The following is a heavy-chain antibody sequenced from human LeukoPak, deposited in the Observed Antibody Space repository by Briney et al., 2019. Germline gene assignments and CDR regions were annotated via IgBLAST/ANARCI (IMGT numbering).Heavy chain of an antibody. CDR1: EFTFSTYA. J-gene: IGHJ6*02. CDR2: ISGSGSST. D-gene: IGHD3-3*01. CDR3: ARALSDYYGLDV. V-gene: IGHV3-23*01. Sequence: GGSLRLSCAASEFTFSTYAMSWIRQAPGKGLEWVSAISGSGSSTYYADSVKGRFTISRDNSRKTMYLQMNSLRPEDAAVYYCARALSDYYGLDVWGQGTTVTVSS.